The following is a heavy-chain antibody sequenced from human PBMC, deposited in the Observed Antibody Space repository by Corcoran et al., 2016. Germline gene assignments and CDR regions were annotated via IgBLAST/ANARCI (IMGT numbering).Heavy chain of an antibody. D-gene: IGHD2-2*01. CDR1: GYTFTSYY. J-gene: IGHJ3*02. CDR2: INPSGGST. V-gene: IGHV1-46*01. CDR3: GRDRGYCSSTSCGEWDTGTLDAFDI. Sequence: QVQLVQSGAEVKKPGASVKVSCKASGYTFTSYYMHWVRQAPGQGLEWMGIINPSGGSTSYAQKFQGRVTMTRDTSTSTVYMELSSLRSEDKAVYYGGRDRGYCSSTSCGEWDTGTLDAFDIWGQGTMVTVSS.